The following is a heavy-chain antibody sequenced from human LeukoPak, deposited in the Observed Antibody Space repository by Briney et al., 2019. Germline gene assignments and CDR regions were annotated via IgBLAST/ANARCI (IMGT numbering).Heavy chain of an antibody. CDR3: ARENSRGRFDY. D-gene: IGHD6-19*01. CDR2: TYYRSKWYN. Sequence: SQTLSLTCGISGDGVSSNSAAWNWIRQSASRGLEWLGRTYYRSKWYNNYAVSVKSRITINPDSSKNQVSLQLNSVTPEDTAMYYCARENSRGRFDYWGQGTLVTVSS. CDR1: GDGVSSNSAA. V-gene: IGHV6-1*01. J-gene: IGHJ4*02.